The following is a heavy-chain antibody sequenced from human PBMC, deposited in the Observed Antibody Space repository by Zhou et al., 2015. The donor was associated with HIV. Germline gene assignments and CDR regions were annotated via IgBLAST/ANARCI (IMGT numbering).Heavy chain of an antibody. V-gene: IGHV1-69*06. CDR1: GGTFSGSD. CDR2: ITPMFETE. D-gene: IGHD3-22*01. Sequence: LVQSGTEVRKPGSSVNVSCRATGGTFSGSDISWVRQAPGQGLEWMGSITPMFETETYAEKFRARLTITVDKSTSAAYMELSSLRYEDAAVYYCAKSSADSDYAFDTWGQGTQVVVSS. CDR3: AKSSADSDYAFDT. J-gene: IGHJ3*02.